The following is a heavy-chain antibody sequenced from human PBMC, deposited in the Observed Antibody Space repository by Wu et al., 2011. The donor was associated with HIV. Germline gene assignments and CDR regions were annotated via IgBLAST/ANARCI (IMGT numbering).Heavy chain of an antibody. D-gene: IGHD5-18*01. Sequence: QVQLQESGPGLVKPSETLSLTCAVSGYSISSGYYWGWIRQPPGKGLEWIGSIYHSGSTYYNPSLKSRVTISVDTSKNHFSLKLNSVTAADTAVYYCARHLGLGRGSGYSYGNDAFDIVGQGTSGHRLF. CDR3: ARHLGLGRGSGYSYGNDAFDI. V-gene: IGHV4-38-2*01. CDR1: GYSISSGYY. J-gene: IGHJ3*02. CDR2: IYHSGST.